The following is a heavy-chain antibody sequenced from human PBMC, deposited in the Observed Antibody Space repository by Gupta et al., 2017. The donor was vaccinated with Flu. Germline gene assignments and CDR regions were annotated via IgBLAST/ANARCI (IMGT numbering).Heavy chain of an antibody. D-gene: IGHD1-26*01. CDR1: GFTFSSYG. CDR3: AKWGQSGAVDY. V-gene: IGHV3-30*18. Sequence: QVQLVESGGGVVQPGRSLRLSCAASGFTFSSYGMHWVRQAPGKGLEWVAVISYDGSNKYYADSVKGRFTISRDNSKNTLYLQMNSLRAEDTAVYYCAKWGQSGAVDYWGQGTLVTVSS. J-gene: IGHJ4*02. CDR2: ISYDGSNK.